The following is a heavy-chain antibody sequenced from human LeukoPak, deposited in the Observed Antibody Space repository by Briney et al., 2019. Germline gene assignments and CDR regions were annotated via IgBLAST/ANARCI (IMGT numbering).Heavy chain of an antibody. CDR3: AKDPYSDFWSGYYFFDY. D-gene: IGHD3-3*01. J-gene: IGHJ4*02. CDR2: VSGSGGFT. V-gene: IGHV3-23*01. Sequence: SWVRQAPXKGLEWVSGVSGSGGFTYYADSVKGRFTISRDNSKNTLYMQMSSLRAEDTALYYCAKDPYSDFWSGYYFFDYWGQGTLATVSS.